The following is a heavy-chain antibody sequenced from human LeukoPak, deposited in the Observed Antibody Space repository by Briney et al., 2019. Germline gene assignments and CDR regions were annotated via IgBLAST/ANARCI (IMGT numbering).Heavy chain of an antibody. V-gene: IGHV3-11*01. CDR1: GFTFSDYY. Sequence: GGSLRLSCAASGFTFSDYYMSWIRQAPGKGLEWVSYISSSGSTIYYADSVKGRFTISRDNAKNSLYLQMNSLRAEDTALYYCARVVHPPAHTIFGVVTNYYYYYMDVWGKGTTVAVSS. CDR3: ARVVHPPAHTIFGVVTNYYYYYMDV. J-gene: IGHJ6*03. D-gene: IGHD3-3*01. CDR2: ISSSGSTI.